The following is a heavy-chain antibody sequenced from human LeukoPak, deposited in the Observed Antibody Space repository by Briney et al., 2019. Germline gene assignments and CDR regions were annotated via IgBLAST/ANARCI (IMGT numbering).Heavy chain of an antibody. Sequence: GASVKVSCKASGYTFTVYYMHWVRQAPGQGLEWMGWINPNSGGTNYAQKFQGRVTMTRDTSISTAYMELSRLRSDDTAVYYCARVSEEGAWYFDLWGRGTLVTVSS. J-gene: IGHJ2*01. CDR1: GYTFTVYY. V-gene: IGHV1-2*02. D-gene: IGHD5/OR15-5a*01. CDR3: ARVSEEGAWYFDL. CDR2: INPNSGGT.